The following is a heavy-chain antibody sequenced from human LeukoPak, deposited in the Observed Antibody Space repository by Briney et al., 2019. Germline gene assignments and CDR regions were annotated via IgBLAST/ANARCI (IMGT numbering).Heavy chain of an antibody. D-gene: IGHD5-18*01. J-gene: IGHJ4*02. CDR3: AKALSGYIYGPDV. CDR1: GFPFSSYA. Sequence: PGGSLRLSCAASGFPFSSYAMTWVRQAPGKGLEWVSTISGSGSTTYYADSVRGRFSTSRDNSRNLLFLQMNSLRAEDTPLYYCAKALSGYIYGPDVWSQGTLVTVSS. V-gene: IGHV3-23*01. CDR2: ISGSGSTT.